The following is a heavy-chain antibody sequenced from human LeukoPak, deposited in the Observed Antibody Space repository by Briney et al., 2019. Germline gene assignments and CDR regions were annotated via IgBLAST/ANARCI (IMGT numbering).Heavy chain of an antibody. V-gene: IGHV3-21*01. Sequence: GGSLRLSCAASGFTFNSYSMNWVRQAPGKGLEWVSSISSGSSYIFYADSVKGRFTISRDNAKNSLYLQMNSLRAEDTAVYYCARDGYCSSTSCYFDYWGQGTLVTVSS. CDR1: GFTFNSYS. J-gene: IGHJ4*02. CDR2: ISSGSSYI. D-gene: IGHD2-2*03. CDR3: ARDGYCSSTSCYFDY.